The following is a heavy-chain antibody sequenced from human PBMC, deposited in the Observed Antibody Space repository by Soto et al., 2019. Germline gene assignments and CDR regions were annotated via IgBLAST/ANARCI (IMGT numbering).Heavy chain of an antibody. D-gene: IGHD5-12*01. J-gene: IGHJ6*02. CDR1: GGSITSYR. CDR3: ARGCGYPRWLQFNPEGLGGMDV. CDR2: INHSGST. V-gene: IGHV4-34*01. Sequence: KPSETLSLTCKVSGGSITSYRWSWIRQSAGKGLEWIGEINHSGSTNYNPSLKSRVTISVDTSKNQFSLKLSSVTAADTAVYYCARGCGYPRWLQFNPEGLGGMDVWGQGTTVTVSS.